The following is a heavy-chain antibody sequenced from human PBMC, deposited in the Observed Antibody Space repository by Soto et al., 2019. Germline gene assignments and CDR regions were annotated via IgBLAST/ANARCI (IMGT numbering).Heavy chain of an antibody. V-gene: IGHV6-1*01. CDR2: TYYRSKWYN. CDR1: VDSVSTSSAT. Sequence: PSQTLSRTCAISVDSVSTSSATWDWIRESPSRGLEWLGRTYYRSKWYNDYAVSVEGRITINPDTSNNQVSLQPNSVTPDDTAVYYCARLIGNSWLYSWGQGTLVTVSS. J-gene: IGHJ5*01. D-gene: IGHD2-8*01. CDR3: ARLIGNSWLYS.